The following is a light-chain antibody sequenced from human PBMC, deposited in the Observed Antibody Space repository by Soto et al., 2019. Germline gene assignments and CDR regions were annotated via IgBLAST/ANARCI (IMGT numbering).Light chain of an antibody. CDR1: SSDVGSYNY. Sequence: QSVLTQPASVSGSPGQTITISCTGTSSDVGSYNYVSWYQQHPGKAPKLMIYEVSDRPSGISSRFSGSKSGNTASLPISGLQTEDEADYLCSSYTRSTSHIGTERKVT. J-gene: IGLJ1*01. CDR3: SSYTRSTSH. V-gene: IGLV2-14*01. CDR2: EVS.